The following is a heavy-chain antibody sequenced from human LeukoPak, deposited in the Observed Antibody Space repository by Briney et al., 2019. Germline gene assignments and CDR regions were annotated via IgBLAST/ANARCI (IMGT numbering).Heavy chain of an antibody. D-gene: IGHD3-22*01. J-gene: IGHJ5*02. CDR3: AISGYYDSSGYPNWFDP. Sequence: SETLSLTCTVSGGSISSGDYYWSWIRQPPGKGLEWIGYIYYSGSTYYNPSLKSRVTISVDTSKNQFSLKLSSVTAADTAVYYCAISGYYDSSGYPNWFDPWGQGTLVTVSS. CDR2: IYYSGST. V-gene: IGHV4-30-4*01. CDR1: GGSISSGDYY.